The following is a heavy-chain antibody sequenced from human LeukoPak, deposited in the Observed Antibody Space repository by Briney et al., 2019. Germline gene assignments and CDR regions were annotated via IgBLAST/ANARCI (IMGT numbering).Heavy chain of an antibody. CDR1: GFTVSTNY. CDR3: ARDKPYSKGAFDY. V-gene: IGHV3-66*02. J-gene: IGHJ4*02. D-gene: IGHD4-11*01. Sequence: GGSLRLSCAASGFTVSTNYMSWVRRAPGKGRKGVSVIYSGGSTYYEDYVKGRFTISRDNSKHKLYLQMNSLRAEDKAVYYCARDKPYSKGAFDYWGQGTLVTVSS. CDR2: IYSGGST.